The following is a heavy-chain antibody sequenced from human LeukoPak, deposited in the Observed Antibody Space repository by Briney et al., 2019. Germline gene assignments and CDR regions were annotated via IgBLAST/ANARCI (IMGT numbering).Heavy chain of an antibody. CDR2: IYYSGST. V-gene: IGHV4-59*01. CDR3: ARDLAY. J-gene: IGHJ4*02. CDR1: GGSISSYY. Sequence: SETLSLTCTVSGGSISSYYWSWIRQPTGKGLEWIGYIYYSGSTNYNPSLKSRVTISVDTSKNQFSLKLSSVTAADTAVYYCARDLAYWGQGTLVTVSS.